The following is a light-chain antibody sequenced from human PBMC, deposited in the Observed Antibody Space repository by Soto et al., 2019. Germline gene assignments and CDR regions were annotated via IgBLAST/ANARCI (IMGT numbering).Light chain of an antibody. CDR3: QQYNNWPHT. J-gene: IGKJ2*01. V-gene: IGKV1-33*01. Sequence: DIQMTQSPSSLSASVGDRVSITCQASQDITDYLNWYQQKPGKAPKLLIYGGSHFEPGVPSRFSGSGSGTAFTFTISSLQPEDFAVYYCQQYNNWPHTFGQGTKLEIK. CDR1: QDITDY. CDR2: GGS.